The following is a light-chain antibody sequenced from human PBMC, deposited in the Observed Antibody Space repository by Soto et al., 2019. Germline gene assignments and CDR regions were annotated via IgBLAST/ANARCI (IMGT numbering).Light chain of an antibody. CDR2: DVS. CDR3: QQRNNSPIFT. J-gene: IGKJ3*01. Sequence: EIVLTQSPATLSLSPGERATLSCRASQSVRSQLARYQQKPGQAPRLLIYDVSNRATGIPARFSGSGSGTDFTLPISRLETEDFGVYYCQQRNNSPIFTFGPGTKVDIK. CDR1: QSVRSQ. V-gene: IGKV3-11*01.